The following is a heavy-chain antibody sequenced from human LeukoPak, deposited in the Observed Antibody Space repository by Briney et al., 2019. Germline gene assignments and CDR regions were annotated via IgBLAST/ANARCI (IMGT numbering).Heavy chain of an antibody. Sequence: GGSLRLSCAASGFTFSNYAMSWVRQAPGKGLEWVSAISGSGGSTYYADSVKGRFTISRDNSKNTLYLQMNSLRAEDTAVYYCAKIRDYYDSRGYFDYWGQGTLVTVSS. D-gene: IGHD3-22*01. CDR1: GFTFSNYA. CDR2: ISGSGGST. J-gene: IGHJ4*02. V-gene: IGHV3-23*01. CDR3: AKIRDYYDSRGYFDY.